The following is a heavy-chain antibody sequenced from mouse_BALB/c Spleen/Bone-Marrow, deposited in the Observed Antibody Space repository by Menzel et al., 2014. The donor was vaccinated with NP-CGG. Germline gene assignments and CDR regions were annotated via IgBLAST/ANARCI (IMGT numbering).Heavy chain of an antibody. V-gene: IGHV2-9*02. D-gene: IGHD1-1*01. J-gene: IGHJ4*01. Sequence: QVQLQQSGPGLEAPSQSLSITCTVSGFSLTSYGVHWVRQPPGKVLEWLGVIWAGGSTNYNSALMSRLSISKDNSKSQVFLKMNSLQTDDTAMYYCARGSYYEGAMDYWGQGTSVTVSS. CDR1: GFSLTSYG. CDR2: IWAGGST. CDR3: ARGSYYEGAMDY.